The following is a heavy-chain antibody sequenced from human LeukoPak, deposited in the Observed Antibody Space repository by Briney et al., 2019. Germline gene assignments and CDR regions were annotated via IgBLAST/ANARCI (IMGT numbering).Heavy chain of an antibody. J-gene: IGHJ4*02. CDR3: ARRSVDTAMVLGGDFDY. CDR1: GYSFTSYW. V-gene: IGHV5-51*01. Sequence: GESLKISCKGSGYSFTSYWIGWVRQMPGKGLEWMGIIYPGDSDTRYSPSFQGQVTISADKSISTAYLQWSSLKASDTAMYYCARRSVDTAMVLGGDFDYWGQGTLVTVSS. CDR2: IYPGDSDT. D-gene: IGHD5-18*01.